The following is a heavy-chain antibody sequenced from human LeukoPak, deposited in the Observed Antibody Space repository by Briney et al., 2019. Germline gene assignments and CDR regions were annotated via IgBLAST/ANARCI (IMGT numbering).Heavy chain of an antibody. J-gene: IGHJ6*03. Sequence: GGSLRVSCDASGFTFGLYTITWVRQAPGKGLEWVSSITSTGAYINYADSVKGRFTISRDNAKNSLYLQMDSLRAEDTAVYYCARVATGATTSNYFYYYMDVWAEGPRSPSP. CDR2: ITSTGAYI. CDR1: GFTFGLYT. D-gene: IGHD1-26*01. CDR3: ARVATGATTSNYFYYYMDV. V-gene: IGHV3-21*01.